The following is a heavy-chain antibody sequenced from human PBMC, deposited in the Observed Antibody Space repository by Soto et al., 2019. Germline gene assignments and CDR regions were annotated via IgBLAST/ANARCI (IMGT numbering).Heavy chain of an antibody. J-gene: IGHJ4*02. CDR3: ARESAGRDASESSGDFDY. V-gene: IGHV1-46*01. CDR1: GYFFTSYS. Sequence: ASVKVSCKASGYFFTSYSMHWVRQAPGQGLEWMGMINPSVGSTTYAQKFQGRVTMTRDTSTNTVYMELSSLRSEDTAVYYCARESAGRDASESSGDFDYWGQGTLVTVSS. CDR2: INPSVGST. D-gene: IGHD2-15*01.